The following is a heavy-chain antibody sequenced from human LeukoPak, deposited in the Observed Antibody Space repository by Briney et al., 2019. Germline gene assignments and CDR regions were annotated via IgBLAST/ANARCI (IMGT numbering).Heavy chain of an antibody. V-gene: IGHV4-59*08. CDR3: AAQLWVGAFDI. Sequence: SETLSLTCTVSGGSISSYYWSWIRQPPGKGLEWIGYIYYSGSTNYNPSLKSRVTISVDTSKNQFSLKLSSVTAADTAVYYCAAQLWVGAFDIWGQGTMVTVSS. CDR1: GGSISSYY. D-gene: IGHD5-18*01. J-gene: IGHJ3*02. CDR2: IYYSGST.